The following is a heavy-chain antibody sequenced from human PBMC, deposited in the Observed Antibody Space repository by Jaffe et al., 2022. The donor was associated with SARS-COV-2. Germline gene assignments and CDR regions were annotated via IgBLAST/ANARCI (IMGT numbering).Heavy chain of an antibody. CDR1: GFTFTSSA. Sequence: QMQLVQSGPEVKKPGTSVKVSCKASGFTFTSSAMQWVRQARGQRLEWIGWIVVGSGNTNYAQKFQERVTITRDMSTSTAYMELSSLRSEDTAVYYCAADTSPSPQYYYYYGMDVWGQGTTVTVSS. J-gene: IGHJ6*02. V-gene: IGHV1-58*02. CDR2: IVVGSGNT. CDR3: AADTSPSPQYYYYYGMDV.